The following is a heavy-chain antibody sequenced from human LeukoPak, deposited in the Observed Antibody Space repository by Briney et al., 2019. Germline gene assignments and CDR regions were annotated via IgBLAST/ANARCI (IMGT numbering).Heavy chain of an antibody. Sequence: GGSLRLSCAASGFSFSTYWMTWVRQAPGKGLEWVACMKQDGSEIYHVDSGKGRFTISRDNAQSSLYLQMNSLRAEDTAVYYCARGVYYFDYWGQGTLVTVSS. CDR2: MKQDGSEI. CDR3: ARGVYYFDY. J-gene: IGHJ4*02. V-gene: IGHV3-7*04. D-gene: IGHD2-8*01. CDR1: GFSFSTYW.